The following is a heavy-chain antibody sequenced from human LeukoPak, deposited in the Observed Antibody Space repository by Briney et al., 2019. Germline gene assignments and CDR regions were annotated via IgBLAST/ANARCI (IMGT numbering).Heavy chain of an antibody. V-gene: IGHV1-46*01. D-gene: IGHD6-13*01. CDR3: ARDHSSSWYRIVRNEGDY. J-gene: IGHJ4*02. CDR1: GYTFTGYY. CDR2: INPSGGST. Sequence: GASVKDSCKASGYTFTGYYMRLVRQAPGQGLEWMGIINPSGGSTNYAQKFQGRVTMTRDTSTSTVYMELSSLRSEDTGVYYCARDHSSSWYRIVRNEGDYWGRGTLVTVSS.